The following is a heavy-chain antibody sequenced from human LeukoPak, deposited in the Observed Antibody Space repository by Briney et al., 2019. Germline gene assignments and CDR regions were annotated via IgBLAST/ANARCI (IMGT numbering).Heavy chain of an antibody. CDR1: GFTFSNYA. J-gene: IGHJ6*03. D-gene: IGHD1-1*01. Sequence: GGSLRLSCAASGFTFSNYAMSWVRQAPGKGLEWVSAISGSGGSTYYADSVKGRFTISRDNSKNTLYLQMSSLRAEDTAVYYCAKGTQLEIYYLYHYMGVWGKGTTVTVSS. V-gene: IGHV3-23*01. CDR3: AKGTQLEIYYLYHYMGV. CDR2: ISGSGGST.